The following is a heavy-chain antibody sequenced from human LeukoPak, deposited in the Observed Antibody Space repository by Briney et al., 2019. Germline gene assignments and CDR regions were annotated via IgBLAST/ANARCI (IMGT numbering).Heavy chain of an antibody. D-gene: IGHD3-22*01. CDR2: ISGSGGST. CDR3: AKHYDSSGYYYFDY. V-gene: IGHV3-23*01. Sequence: GGSLRLSCAASGFTFSSYAMSWVRQAPGKGLEWVSAISGSGGSTYYADSVKGRFTIPRDNSKNTLYLQMNSLRAEDTAVYYCAKHYDSSGYYYFDYWGQGTLVTVSS. CDR1: GFTFSSYA. J-gene: IGHJ4*02.